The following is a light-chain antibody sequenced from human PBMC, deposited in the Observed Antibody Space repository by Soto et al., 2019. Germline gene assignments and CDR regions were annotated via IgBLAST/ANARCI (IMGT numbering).Light chain of an antibody. CDR1: QGISNY. V-gene: IGKV1-16*02. J-gene: IGKJ4*01. Sequence: DIQMTQSPSSLSAFVGDRVTITCRASQGISNYIAWFQQKPGKAPKSLIYGASSLQTGVPSKFSGSGSGTDFTLTISGLQPEDLGTYYCQQYKSYPLTFGGGTKVELK. CDR2: GAS. CDR3: QQYKSYPLT.